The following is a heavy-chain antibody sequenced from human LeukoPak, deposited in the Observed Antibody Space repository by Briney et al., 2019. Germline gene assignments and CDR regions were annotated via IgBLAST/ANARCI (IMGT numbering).Heavy chain of an antibody. D-gene: IGHD3-16*01. CDR3: ARDYDPLGGGMDV. CDR1: GFTFRSYD. CDR2: ISSSSSYI. J-gene: IGHJ6*03. V-gene: IGHV3-21*01. Sequence: GGSLRLSCAASGFTFRSYDMHWVRQAPGKGLEWVSSISSSSSYIYYADSVKGRFTISRDNAKNSLYLQMNSLRAEDTAVYYCARDYDPLGGGMDVWGKGTTVTVSS.